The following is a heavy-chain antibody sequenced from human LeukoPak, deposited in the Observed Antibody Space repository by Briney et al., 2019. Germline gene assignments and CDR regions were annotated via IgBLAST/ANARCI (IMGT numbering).Heavy chain of an antibody. CDR3: AKGYHIYSYVVSFGHY. V-gene: IGHV3-30*18. J-gene: IGHJ4*02. CDR1: GFALSDYA. CDR2: ISRDGSDE. Sequence: GRSLRLSCEASGFALSDYAMHWVRQAPGKGLEWVSIISRDGSDENYADSVRGRFTISRDNSKNTLYLQLNSLRAEDTAVYYCAKGYHIYSYVVSFGHYWGQGTLVTVSS. D-gene: IGHD5-18*01.